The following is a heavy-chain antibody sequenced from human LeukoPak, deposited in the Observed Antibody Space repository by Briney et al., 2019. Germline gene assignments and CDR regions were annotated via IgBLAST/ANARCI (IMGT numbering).Heavy chain of an antibody. V-gene: IGHV3-21*01. D-gene: IGHD3-9*01. J-gene: IGHJ4*02. CDR2: ISSSSSYI. Sequence: PGGSLRLSCAASGFPFSRYSMNWVRQAPGKGLEWVSSISSSSSYIYYADSVNGRFTISRDNAKNSLYLQMNSLRAEDTAVYYCARDHDILTGYYPDFDYWGQGTLVTVSS. CDR3: ARDHDILTGYYPDFDY. CDR1: GFPFSRYS.